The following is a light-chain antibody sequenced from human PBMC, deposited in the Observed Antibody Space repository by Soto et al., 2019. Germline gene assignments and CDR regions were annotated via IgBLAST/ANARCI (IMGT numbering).Light chain of an antibody. CDR2: LGS. V-gene: IGKV2-28*01. CDR1: QSLLESNGYNC. CDR3: MQSLQTPLT. J-gene: IGKJ1*01. Sequence: DIVMTQSPLSLPVTPGEPASISCRSSQSLLESNGYNCLEWYLQKPGQSPQLLIYLGSNRASGVPDRFSGSVSGTDFTLKISRVEAEDVGVYYCMQSLQTPLTFGQGTKVEIK.